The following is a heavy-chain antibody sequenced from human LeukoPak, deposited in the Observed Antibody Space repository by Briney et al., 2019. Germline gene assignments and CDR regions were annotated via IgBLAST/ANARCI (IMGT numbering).Heavy chain of an antibody. CDR1: GFTFSSYS. CDR2: ISSSSTI. V-gene: IGHV3-48*01. J-gene: IGHJ4*02. Sequence: GGSLRLSCAASGFTFSSYSMNWVRQAPGKGLEWVSSISSSSTIYYADSVKGRFTISRDNAKNSLYLQMNSLRAEDTAVYYCARAMVRGVLDYWGQGTLVTVSS. D-gene: IGHD3-10*01. CDR3: ARAMVRGVLDY.